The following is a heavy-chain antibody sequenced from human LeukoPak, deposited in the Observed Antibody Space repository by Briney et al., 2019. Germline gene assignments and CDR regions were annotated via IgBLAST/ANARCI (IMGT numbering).Heavy chain of an antibody. J-gene: IGHJ4*02. D-gene: IGHD3-3*01. CDR3: ARAYYDFWSGYPKTYFDY. V-gene: IGHV4-34*01. CDR1: GGSFSGYY. CDR2: INHSGST. Sequence: SETLSLTCAVYGGSFSGYYWGWIRQPPGKGLEWIGEINHSGSTNYNPSLKSRVTISVDTSKNQFPLKLSSVTAADTAVYYCARAYYDFWSGYPKTYFDYWGQGTLVTVSS.